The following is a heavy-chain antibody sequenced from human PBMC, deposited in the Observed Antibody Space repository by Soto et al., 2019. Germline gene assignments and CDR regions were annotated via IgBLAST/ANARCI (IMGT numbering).Heavy chain of an antibody. J-gene: IGHJ6*02. CDR3: ARVAEFWSGDHYYYYGMDV. Sequence: GGSLRLSCAASGFTFSSDAMHWVRQAPGKVLEWVAVISYDGSNKYYADSVKGRFTISRDNSKNTLYLQMNSLRAEDTAVYYCARVAEFWSGDHYYYYGMDVWGQGTTVTVYS. CDR2: ISYDGSNK. D-gene: IGHD3-3*01. CDR1: GFTFSSDA. V-gene: IGHV3-30-3*01.